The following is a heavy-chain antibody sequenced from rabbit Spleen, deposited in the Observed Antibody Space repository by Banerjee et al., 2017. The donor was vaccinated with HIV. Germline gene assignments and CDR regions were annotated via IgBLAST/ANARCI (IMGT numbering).Heavy chain of an antibody. CDR1: GFSFSSSYY. J-gene: IGHJ6*01. Sequence: QSLEESGGDLVKPGASLTLTCTASGFSFSSSYYMCWVRQAPGKGLEWIACIYGGSSGSTYSATWAKGRFTISKTSSTTVTLQMTSLTAADTATYFCARDTGTSFSTYGMDLWGQGTLVTVS. CDR2: IYGGSSGST. D-gene: IGHD8-1*01. CDR3: ARDTGTSFSTYGMDL. V-gene: IGHV1S40*01.